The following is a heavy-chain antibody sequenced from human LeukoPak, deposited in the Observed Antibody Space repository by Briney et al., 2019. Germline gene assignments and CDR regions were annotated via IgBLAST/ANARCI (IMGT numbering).Heavy chain of an antibody. Sequence: GGSLRLSCTVSGIIFSDAWMNWVRQAPGKGLEWVGRIKSKVDGGTIDYAAPVKGRFTISRDDSENILYLQINSLKTEDTAMYYCTKDPPLTGGVYSAYWGQGTLVTVSS. D-gene: IGHD7-27*01. CDR1: GIIFSDAW. J-gene: IGHJ4*02. CDR3: TKDPPLTGGVYSAY. CDR2: IKSKVDGGTI. V-gene: IGHV3-15*07.